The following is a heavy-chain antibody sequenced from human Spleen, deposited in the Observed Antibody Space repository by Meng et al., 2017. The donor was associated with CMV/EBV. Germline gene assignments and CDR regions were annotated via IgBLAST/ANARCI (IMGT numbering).Heavy chain of an antibody. V-gene: IGHV1-69*10. D-gene: IGHD3-3*01. CDR3: ARDGAFWSGPHDLYGMDV. CDR1: GGTFSSYA. Sequence: SVKVSCKASGGTFSSYAISWVRQAPGQGLEWMGGIIPILGIANYAQKFQGRVTITADKSTSTAYMELRSLRSDDTAVYYCARDGAFWSGPHDLYGMDVWGQGTTVTVSS. CDR2: IIPILGIA. J-gene: IGHJ6*02.